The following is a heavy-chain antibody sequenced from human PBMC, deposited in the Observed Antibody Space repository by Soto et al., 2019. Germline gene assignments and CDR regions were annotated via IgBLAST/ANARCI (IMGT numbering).Heavy chain of an antibody. D-gene: IGHD2-2*01. Sequence: ASVKVSCKASGYTFTSYAMHWVRQAPGQRLEWMGWINAGNGNTKYSQKFQGRVTITRDTSASTAYMELSSLRSEDTAVYYCGRDLGPAAVTPYYYYGMDVWGQGTTVTVSS. J-gene: IGHJ6*02. V-gene: IGHV1-3*01. CDR1: GYTFTSYA. CDR3: GRDLGPAAVTPYYYYGMDV. CDR2: INAGNGNT.